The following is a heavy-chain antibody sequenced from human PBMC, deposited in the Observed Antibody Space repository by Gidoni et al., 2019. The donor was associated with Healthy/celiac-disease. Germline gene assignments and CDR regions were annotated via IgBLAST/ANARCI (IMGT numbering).Heavy chain of an antibody. V-gene: IGHV1-2*02. CDR2: INPNSGGT. D-gene: IGHD3-16*01. CDR1: GYTFTGYY. J-gene: IGHJ4*02. CDR3: ARGRGLGIWARQAFDY. Sequence: QVQLVQSGAEVKKPGASVKVSCKASGYTFTGYYMHWVRQAPGQGLEWMGWINPNSGGTNYAQKFQGRVTMTRDTSISTAYMELSRLRSDDTAVYYCARGRGLGIWARQAFDYWGQGTLVTVSS.